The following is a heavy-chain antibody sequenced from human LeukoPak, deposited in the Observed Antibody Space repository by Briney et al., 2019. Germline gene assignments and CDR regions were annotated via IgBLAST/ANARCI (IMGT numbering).Heavy chain of an antibody. J-gene: IGHJ4*02. D-gene: IGHD6-19*01. V-gene: IGHV3-64*01. CDR3: ARDQVAVAGTVYYFDY. CDR1: GFTFSSSA. Sequence: GGSLRLSCAASGFTFSSSAMNWVRQAPGKGLEYVSAISSNGDSTYYANSVKGRFTISRGNSKNTLYLQMGSLRAEDMAVYYCARDQVAVAGTVYYFDYWGQGTLVTVSS. CDR2: ISSNGDST.